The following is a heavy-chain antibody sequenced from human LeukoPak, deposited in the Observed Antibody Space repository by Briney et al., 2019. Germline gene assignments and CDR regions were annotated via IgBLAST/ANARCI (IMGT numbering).Heavy chain of an antibody. J-gene: IGHJ6*02. CDR1: GGTFSSYA. CDR3: ARDKVVVVPAATGGSYYYYGMDV. V-gene: IGHV1-69*13. Sequence: SVKVSCKASGGTFSSYAISWVRQAPGQGLEWMGGIIPIFGTANYAQKFQGRVTITADESTSTAYMELSSLRSEDTAVYYCARDKVVVVPAATGGSYYYYGMDVWGQGTTVTVSS. CDR2: IIPIFGTA. D-gene: IGHD2-2*01.